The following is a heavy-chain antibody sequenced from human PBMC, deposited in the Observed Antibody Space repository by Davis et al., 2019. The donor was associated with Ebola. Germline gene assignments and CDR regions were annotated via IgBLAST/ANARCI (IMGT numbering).Heavy chain of an antibody. D-gene: IGHD3-16*01. CDR2: ISPDSGAT. CDR1: GYRFTSYG. Sequence: ASVKVSCKASGYRFTSYGISWVRQAPGQGLEYMAWISPDSGATHYEQRFQGRVTLTRDTSINTDYMELSSLRSDDTAIYYCAREKGGDGWFDPWGQGTLVTVSS. J-gene: IGHJ5*02. CDR3: AREKGGDGWFDP. V-gene: IGHV1-18*01.